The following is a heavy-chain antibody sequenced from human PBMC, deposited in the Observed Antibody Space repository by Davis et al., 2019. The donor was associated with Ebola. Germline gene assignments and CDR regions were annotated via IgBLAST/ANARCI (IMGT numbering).Heavy chain of an antibody. D-gene: IGHD2-2*01. V-gene: IGHV3-21*01. CDR2: ISSSSSYI. CDR3: ARDGRYCSSTSCYDY. Sequence: PGGSLPLSCAASGFTFSSYSINWVCQAPGKGLEWVSSISSSSSYIYYADSVKGRFTISRDNAKNSLYLQMNSLRAEDTAVYYCARDGRYCSSTSCYDYWGQGTLVTVSS. CDR1: GFTFSSYS. J-gene: IGHJ4*02.